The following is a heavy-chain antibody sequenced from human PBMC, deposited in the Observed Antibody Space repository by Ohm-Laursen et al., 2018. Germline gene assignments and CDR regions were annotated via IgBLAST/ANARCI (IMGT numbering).Heavy chain of an antibody. J-gene: IGHJ5*02. V-gene: IGHV4-34*01. CDR2: INHSGST. D-gene: IGHD2-2*01. CDR3: ARGGGYCSSTSCYFWFDP. CDR1: GESFSGNY. Sequence: GTLSLTCAVYGESFSGNYWNWIRQPPGKGLEWIGEINHSGSTNYNPSLKSRVTISVDTSKSQFSLKLSSVTAADTAVYYCARGGGYCSSTSCYFWFDPWGQGTLVTVSS.